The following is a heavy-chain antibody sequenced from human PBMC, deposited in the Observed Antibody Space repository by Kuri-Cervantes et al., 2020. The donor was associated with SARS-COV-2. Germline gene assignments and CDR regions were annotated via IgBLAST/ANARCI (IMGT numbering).Heavy chain of an antibody. Sequence: GESLKISCAASGFTVSSNYMSWVRQAPGKGLEWVSVIYSGGSTYYADSVKGRFTISRDNSKNTLYLQMNSLRAEDTAVYYCALRGGYSYGYYFDYWGQGTLVTVSS. CDR3: ALRGGYSYGYYFDY. V-gene: IGHV3-53*05. CDR1: GFTVSSNY. J-gene: IGHJ4*02. CDR2: IYSGGST. D-gene: IGHD5-18*01.